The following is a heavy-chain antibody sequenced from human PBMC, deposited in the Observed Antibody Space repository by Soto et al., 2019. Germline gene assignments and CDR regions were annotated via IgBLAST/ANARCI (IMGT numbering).Heavy chain of an antibody. CDR2: IIPIFGTA. V-gene: IGHV1-69*13. CDR3: ARVHVDTAMVDYTTHHDAFDI. D-gene: IGHD5-18*01. CDR1: GGTFSSYA. Sequence: ASVKVSCKASGGTFSSYAISWVRQAPGQGLEWMGGIIPIFGTANYAQKFQGRVTITADESTSTAYMELSSLRSEDTAVYYCARVHVDTAMVDYTTHHDAFDIWGQGTMVTVSS. J-gene: IGHJ3*02.